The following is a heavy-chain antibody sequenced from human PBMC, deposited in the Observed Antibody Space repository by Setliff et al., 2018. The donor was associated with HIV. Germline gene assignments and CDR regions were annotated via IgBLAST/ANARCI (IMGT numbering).Heavy chain of an antibody. J-gene: IGHJ4*02. V-gene: IGHV1-2*04. CDR3: ARAPYGSGNRPDY. Sequence: ASVKVSCKASGYTFTGYYMHWVRQAPGQGLEGMGWINPNSGGTNYAQKFQGWVTMTRDTSISTAYMELSRLRSDDTAVYYCARAPYGSGNRPDYWGQGTLVTVSS. CDR2: INPNSGGT. CDR1: GYTFTGYY. D-gene: IGHD3-10*01.